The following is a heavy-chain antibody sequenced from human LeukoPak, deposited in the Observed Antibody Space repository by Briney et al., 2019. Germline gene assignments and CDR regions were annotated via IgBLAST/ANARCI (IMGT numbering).Heavy chain of an antibody. CDR3: ARDQDYDRYHG. CDR1: GDSVGVNPYY. V-gene: IGHV4-61*01. J-gene: IGHJ4*02. D-gene: IGHD3-22*01. Sequence: SETLAPTCTVSGDSVGVNPYYWTWIRQPPGKGLEWIGYVYSSGGTKYNPSLKSRVTISVDTSKNQFSLKLSSVTAADTAVYYCARDQDYDRYHGWGQGTLVTVSS. CDR2: VYSSGGT.